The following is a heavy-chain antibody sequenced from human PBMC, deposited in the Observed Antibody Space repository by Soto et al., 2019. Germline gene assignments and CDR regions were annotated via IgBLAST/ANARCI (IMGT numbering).Heavy chain of an antibody. V-gene: IGHV1-69*13. CDR2: IIPIFGTA. J-gene: IGHJ4*02. Sequence: SVKVSCKASGGTFSSYAISWVRQAPGQGLEWMGGIIPIFGTANYAQKFQGRVTITADESTSTAYMELSSLRSEDTAVYYCARDPGSLVVPANDSWGQGTLVTVSS. D-gene: IGHD2-2*01. CDR1: GGTFSSYA. CDR3: ARDPGSLVVPANDS.